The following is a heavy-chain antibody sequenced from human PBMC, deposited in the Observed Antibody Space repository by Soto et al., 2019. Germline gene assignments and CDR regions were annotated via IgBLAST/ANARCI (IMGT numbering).Heavy chain of an antibody. Sequence: GGSLRLSCAASGFTFSSYSMNWVRQAPGKGLEWVSYISSSSSTIYYADSVKGRFTISRDNAKNSLYLQMNSLRAEDTAVYYCARERVVVAATTGPFDYWGQGTLVTVSS. CDR2: ISSSSSTI. CDR1: GFTFSSYS. CDR3: ARERVVVAATTGPFDY. J-gene: IGHJ4*02. D-gene: IGHD2-15*01. V-gene: IGHV3-48*01.